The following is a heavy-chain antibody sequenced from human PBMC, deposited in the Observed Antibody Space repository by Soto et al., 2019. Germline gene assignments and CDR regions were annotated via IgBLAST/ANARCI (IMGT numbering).Heavy chain of an antibody. D-gene: IGHD4-17*01. Sequence: PSQTLSLTCAISGDSVSSNNAAWNWIRQSPKRSLEWLGRTYYRSKWYNDYAVSVKSRITINPDTSKNQCSLQMNSVTPEDTAVYYCARDQGYGELAFDIWGQGTMVTVSS. CDR1: GDSVSSNNAA. V-gene: IGHV6-1*01. CDR3: ARDQGYGELAFDI. CDR2: TYYRSKWYN. J-gene: IGHJ3*02.